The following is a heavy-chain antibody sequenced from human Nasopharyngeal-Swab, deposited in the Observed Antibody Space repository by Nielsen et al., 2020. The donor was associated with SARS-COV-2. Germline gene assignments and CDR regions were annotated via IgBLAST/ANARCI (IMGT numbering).Heavy chain of an antibody. CDR1: GYSFTSYW. CDR2: IDPSDSYT. V-gene: IGHV5-10-1*01. CDR3: AASRGPGSYYYGSGDQSMDV. Sequence: GGSLRLSSKGSGYSFTSYWISWVRQMPGKGLEWMGRIDPSDSYTNYSPSFQGHVTISADKSISTAYLQWSSLKASDTAMYYCAASRGPGSYYYGSGDQSMDVWGQGTTVTVSS. D-gene: IGHD3-10*01. J-gene: IGHJ6*02.